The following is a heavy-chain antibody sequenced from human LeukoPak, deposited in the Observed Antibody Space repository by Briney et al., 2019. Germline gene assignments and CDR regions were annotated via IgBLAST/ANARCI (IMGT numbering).Heavy chain of an antibody. Sequence: GGSLRLSCAASGFTFSSYGMHWVRQAPGKGLEWVAFIRYDGSNKYYADSVKGRFTISRDNSKNTLYPQMNSLRAEDTAVYYCAKDREEYSSSDSEDYWGQGTLVTVSS. CDR1: GFTFSSYG. J-gene: IGHJ4*02. CDR3: AKDREEYSSSDSEDY. CDR2: IRYDGSNK. V-gene: IGHV3-30*02. D-gene: IGHD6-6*01.